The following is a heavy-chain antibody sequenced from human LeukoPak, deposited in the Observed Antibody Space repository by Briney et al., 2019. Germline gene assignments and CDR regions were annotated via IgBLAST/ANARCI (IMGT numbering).Heavy chain of an antibody. J-gene: IGHJ4*02. CDR3: ARPRGPVVVVAALDY. CDR1: GFTFGSYA. Sequence: GGSLRLSCAASGFTFGSYAMHWVRQAPGKGLEYVSAISSNGGSTYYANSVKGRFTISRDNSKNTLYLQMGSLRAEDMAVYYCARPRGPVVVVAALDYWGQGTLVTVSS. D-gene: IGHD2-15*01. V-gene: IGHV3-64*01. CDR2: ISSNGGST.